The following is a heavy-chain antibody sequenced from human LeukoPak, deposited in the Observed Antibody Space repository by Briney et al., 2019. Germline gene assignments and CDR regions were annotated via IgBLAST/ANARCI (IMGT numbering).Heavy chain of an antibody. D-gene: IGHD3-16*02. CDR1: GFTFSSYA. CDR3: AASRRELSLCGFDY. J-gene: IGHJ4*02. CDR2: IYSGGST. V-gene: IGHV3-66*01. Sequence: GSLRLSCAASGFTFSSYAMHWVRQAPGKGLEWVSVIYSGGSTYYADSVKGRFTISRDNSKNTLYLQMNSLRAEDTAVYYCAASRRELSLCGFDYWGQGTLVTVSS.